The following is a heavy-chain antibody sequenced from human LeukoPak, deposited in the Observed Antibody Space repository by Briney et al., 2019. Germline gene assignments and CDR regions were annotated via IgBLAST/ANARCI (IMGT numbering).Heavy chain of an antibody. Sequence: GGSLRLSCAASRFTFSSYGMHWVRQAPGKGLEWVAVISYDGNNRYYADSVKGRFTISRYNSKNTLYLQMHSLRAEDTAVYYCAKVKGEVIGAFDIWGQGTMVTVSS. CDR2: ISYDGNNR. V-gene: IGHV3-30*18. D-gene: IGHD3-16*01. CDR3: AKVKGEVIGAFDI. CDR1: RFTFSSYG. J-gene: IGHJ3*02.